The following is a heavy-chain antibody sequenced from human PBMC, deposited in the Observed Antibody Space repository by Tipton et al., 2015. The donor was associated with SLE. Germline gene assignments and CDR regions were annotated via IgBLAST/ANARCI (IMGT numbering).Heavy chain of an antibody. CDR2: MRPSSGIA. Sequence: QLVQSGAEVKKPGSAVKVSCKASGGGFSSFGISWVRQAPGQGPEWMGIMRPSSGIADNTQKFQGRLTLTSDTSTSTVYMELSGLRAEDTAVYYCARVPPEHYYFDHWGQGTLVTVSS. J-gene: IGHJ4*02. CDR1: GGGFSSFG. V-gene: IGHV1-69*09. D-gene: IGHD1/OR15-1a*01. CDR3: ARVPPEHYYFDH.